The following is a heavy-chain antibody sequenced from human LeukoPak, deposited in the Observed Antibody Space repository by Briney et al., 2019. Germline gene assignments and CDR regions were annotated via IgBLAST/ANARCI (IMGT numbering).Heavy chain of an antibody. D-gene: IGHD6-19*01. J-gene: IGHJ5*02. CDR3: ARGTSVAGMDWFDP. Sequence: GGSLRLSCAASGFTFSSYDMHWVRKATGKVLEWVSAIGTAGDTYYPGSVKGRFTISRENAKNSLYLQVNSLRAGDTAVYYCARGTSVAGMDWFDPWGQGTLVTVSS. CDR2: IGTAGDT. V-gene: IGHV3-13*01. CDR1: GFTFSSYD.